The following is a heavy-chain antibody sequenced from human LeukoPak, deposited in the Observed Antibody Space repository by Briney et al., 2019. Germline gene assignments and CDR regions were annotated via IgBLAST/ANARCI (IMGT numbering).Heavy chain of an antibody. V-gene: IGHV3-30*02. CDR2: IRYDGSNK. CDR3: AKDPQTSHLRFLEWNWFDP. J-gene: IGHJ5*02. D-gene: IGHD3-3*01. Sequence: GGSLRLSCAASGFTFSSYGMHWVRQAPGKGLEWVAFIRYDGSNKYYADSVKGRFTVSRDNSKNTLYLQMNSLRAEDTAVYYCAKDPQTSHLRFLEWNWFDPWGQGTLVTVPS. CDR1: GFTFSSYG.